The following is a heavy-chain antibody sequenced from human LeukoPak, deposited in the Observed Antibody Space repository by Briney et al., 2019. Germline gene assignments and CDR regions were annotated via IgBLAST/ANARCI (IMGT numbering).Heavy chain of an antibody. D-gene: IGHD3-3*01. CDR3: ARDITIFGVAPQNWFDP. CDR2: IYYSGST. CDR1: GGSISSGDYY. Sequence: PSETLSLTCTVSGGSISSGDYYWSWIRQPPGKGLEWIGYIYYSGSTYYNPSLKSRVTMSVDTSKNQFSLKLSSVTAADTAVYYCARDITIFGVAPQNWFDPWGQGTLVTVSS. V-gene: IGHV4-30-4*01. J-gene: IGHJ5*02.